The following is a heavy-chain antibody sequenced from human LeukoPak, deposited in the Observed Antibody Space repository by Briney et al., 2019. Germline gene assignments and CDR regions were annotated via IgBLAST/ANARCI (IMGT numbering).Heavy chain of an antibody. CDR3: ARGKNGVVPAAIRVDAFDI. D-gene: IGHD2-2*02. J-gene: IGHJ3*02. V-gene: IGHV1-69*13. CDR2: IIPIFGTA. CDR1: GGTFSSYA. Sequence: SVKVSCKASGGTFSSYAISWVRQAPGQGLEWMGGIIPIFGTANYAQKFQGRVTITADESTSTAYMELSGLRSEDTAVYYCARGKNGVVPAAIRVDAFDIWGQGTMVTVSS.